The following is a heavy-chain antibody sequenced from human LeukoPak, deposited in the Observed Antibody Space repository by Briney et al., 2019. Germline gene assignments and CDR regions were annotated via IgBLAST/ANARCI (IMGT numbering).Heavy chain of an antibody. CDR1: GFTFSTYP. CDR2: IANHGGTV. D-gene: IGHD2-15*01. Sequence: PGGSLRLSCVVSGFTFSTYPITWVRQAPRKGLEWVSSIANHGGTVYYSDSVRGRFTVSRDNSKNTVFLQMHSLRAEDTAVYYCARGAMSLLLGDWGQGTLVAVSS. V-gene: IGHV3-23*01. J-gene: IGHJ4*02. CDR3: ARGAMSLLLGD.